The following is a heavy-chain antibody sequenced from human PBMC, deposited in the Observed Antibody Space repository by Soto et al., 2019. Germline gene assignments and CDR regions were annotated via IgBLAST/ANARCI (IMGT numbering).Heavy chain of an antibody. Sequence: QLQLQESGSGPVKPSQTLSLTCAVSGGSVNSAGYSWSWIRQPPGKGLEWIGYISHSGSTYYNPSLKSRVTISLDRSNNHFALKLSSVTAADTAVYYCARVPIYDDRSGYYHDGTFDIWGQGTMVTVSS. V-gene: IGHV4-30-2*01. J-gene: IGHJ3*02. CDR1: GGSVNSAGYS. CDR3: ARVPIYDDRSGYYHDGTFDI. D-gene: IGHD3-22*01. CDR2: ISHSGST.